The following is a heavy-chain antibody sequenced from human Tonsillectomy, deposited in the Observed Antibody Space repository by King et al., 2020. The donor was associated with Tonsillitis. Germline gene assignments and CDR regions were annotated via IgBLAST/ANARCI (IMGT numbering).Heavy chain of an antibody. CDR1: GFTFSNYG. D-gene: IGHD3-9*01. CDR2: ISYDGNNE. J-gene: IGHJ4*02. Sequence: VQLVESGGGVVQPGRSLRLSCAASGFTFSNYGMHWVRQAPGKGLEWVAVISYDGNNEYYADSVKGRFTISRDNSKNTLYLQMNSLRVDDTAFYYCAKDLSGSHWGQGTLVTVSS. V-gene: IGHV3-30*18. CDR3: AKDLSGSH.